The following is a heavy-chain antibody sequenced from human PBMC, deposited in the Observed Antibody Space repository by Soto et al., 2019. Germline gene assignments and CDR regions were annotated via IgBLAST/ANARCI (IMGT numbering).Heavy chain of an antibody. CDR3: ARAPGFCSGGTCNSVYFDY. D-gene: IGHD2-15*01. CDR2: IHYSGST. V-gene: IGHV4-31*03. Sequence: SETLSLTCTVFGDSISSGTYYWNWIRQHPGKGLEWIGYIHYSGSTYYNTSLKSRVTISVDTSKNQFSLKLSSVTAADTAAYFCARAPGFCSGGTCNSVYFDYWGQGTLVTVSS. J-gene: IGHJ4*02. CDR1: GDSISSGTYY.